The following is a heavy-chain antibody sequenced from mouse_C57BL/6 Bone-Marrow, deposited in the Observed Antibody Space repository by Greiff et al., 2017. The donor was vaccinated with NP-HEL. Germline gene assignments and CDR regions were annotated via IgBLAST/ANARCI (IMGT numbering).Heavy chain of an antibody. D-gene: IGHD1-1*01. Sequence: QVQLQQPGAELVRPGTSVKLSCKASGYTFTSYWMHWVKQRPGQGLEWIGVIDPSDSYTNYIQKFKGKATLTVDTSSSTAYMQLSSLTSEDSAVYYCARNYYGKESYAMDYWGQGTSVTVSS. CDR2: IDPSDSYT. J-gene: IGHJ4*01. V-gene: IGHV1-59*01. CDR1: GYTFTSYW. CDR3: ARNYYGKESYAMDY.